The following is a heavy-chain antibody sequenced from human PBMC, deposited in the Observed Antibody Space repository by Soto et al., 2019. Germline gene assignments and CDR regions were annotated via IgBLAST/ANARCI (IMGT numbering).Heavy chain of an antibody. Sequence: VKVSCQTSGYNLYPHGFSWGGQAPGQGLEWMGWISAYNGNTNYAQKLQGRVTMTTDTSTSTAYMELRSLRSDDTAVYYCAREGPAPYYYYGMDVWGQGSTVTVSS. CDR2: ISAYNGNT. CDR3: AREGPAPYYYYGMDV. J-gene: IGHJ6*02. CDR1: GYNLYPHG. V-gene: IGHV1-18*01.